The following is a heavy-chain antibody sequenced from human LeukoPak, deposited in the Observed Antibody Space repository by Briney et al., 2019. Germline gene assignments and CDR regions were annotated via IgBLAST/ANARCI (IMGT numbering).Heavy chain of an antibody. CDR1: GFTFDDYA. CDR3: AKTHSSSWYRCWYFDL. CDR2: ISWNSGSI. D-gene: IGHD6-13*01. J-gene: IGHJ2*01. V-gene: IGHV3-9*03. Sequence: PGGSLRLSCAASGFTFDDYAMHWVRQAPGKGLEWVSGISWNSGSIGYADSVKGRFTISRDNAKNSLYLQMNSLRAEDMALYYCAKTHSSSWYRCWYFDLWGRGTLVTVSS.